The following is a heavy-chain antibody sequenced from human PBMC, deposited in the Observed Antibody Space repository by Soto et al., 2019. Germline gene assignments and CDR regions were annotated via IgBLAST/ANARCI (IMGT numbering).Heavy chain of an antibody. CDR2: INSDGSST. J-gene: IGHJ6*02. V-gene: IGHV3-74*01. Sequence: GGSLRLSCAASGFTFSSYWMHWVRQAPGKGLVWVSRINSDGSSTSYADSVKGRFTISRDNAKNTLYLQMNSLRAEDTAVYYCARRPGIPAAMLGYYNYGMDVWGQGTTVTVSS. CDR1: GFTFSSYW. D-gene: IGHD2-2*01. CDR3: ARRPGIPAAMLGYYNYGMDV.